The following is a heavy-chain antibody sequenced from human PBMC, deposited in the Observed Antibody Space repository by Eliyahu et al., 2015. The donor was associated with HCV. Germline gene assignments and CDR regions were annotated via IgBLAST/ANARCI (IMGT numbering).Heavy chain of an antibody. CDR1: GFTFSSXA. D-gene: IGHD6-13*01. V-gene: IGHV3-23*01. J-gene: IGHJ4*02. CDR2: ISGSGGST. Sequence: EVQLLESGGGLVQPGGSLRLSCAASGFTFSSXAMSWVRQAPGKGLXWVSAISGSGGSTYYADSVKGRFTISRDNSKNTLYLQMNSLRAEDTAVYYCAKEVRQQLFPFDYWGQGTLVTVSS. CDR3: AKEVRQQLFPFDY.